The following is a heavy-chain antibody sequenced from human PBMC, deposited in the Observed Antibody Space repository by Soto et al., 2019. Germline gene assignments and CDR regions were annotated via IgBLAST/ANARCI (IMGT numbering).Heavy chain of an antibody. D-gene: IGHD3-22*01. CDR2: IIPIFGTA. V-gene: IGHV1-69*13. Sequence: SVKASCKASGGTFSSYAISWVRQAPGQGLEWMGGIIPIFGTANYAQKFQGRVTITADESTSTAYMELSSLRSEDTAVYYCARDREYYDSSGYSDYWGQGTLVTVSS. J-gene: IGHJ4*02. CDR1: GGTFSSYA. CDR3: ARDREYYDSSGYSDY.